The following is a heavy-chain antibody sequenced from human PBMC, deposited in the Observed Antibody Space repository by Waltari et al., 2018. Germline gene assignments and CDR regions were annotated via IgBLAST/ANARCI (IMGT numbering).Heavy chain of an antibody. CDR3: ARQLGYSYALGC. CDR2: SQIGGAT. D-gene: IGHD5-18*01. Sequence: EVQLVESGGTLIQPGGSLRLSCAISGVAVTANFFTWVRQAPGKGLECVSISQIGGATAYADSVRCRFTISRDSSKNTLYLQMNSLRVDDTAVYYCARQLGYSYALGCWGQGTLVTVSS. J-gene: IGHJ4*02. V-gene: IGHV3-53*01. CDR1: GVAVTANF.